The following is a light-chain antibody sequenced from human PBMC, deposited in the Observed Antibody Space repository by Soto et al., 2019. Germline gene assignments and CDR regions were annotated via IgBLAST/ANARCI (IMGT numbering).Light chain of an antibody. V-gene: IGKV3-20*01. J-gene: IGKJ1*01. CDR3: QQYGRSPWT. CDR2: GAS. CDR1: QSVSSNY. Sequence: EIVLTQSPGTLSLSPGARATLSCRASQSVSSNYLAWYQQKPGQAPRLLIYGASSRATGIPDRFSGSGSGTDFTLTISRLEPEDFAVYYCQQYGRSPWTFGQGTKVDIK.